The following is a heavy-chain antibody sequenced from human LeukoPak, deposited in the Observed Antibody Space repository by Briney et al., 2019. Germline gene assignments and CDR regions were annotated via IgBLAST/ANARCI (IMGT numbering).Heavy chain of an antibody. J-gene: IGHJ4*02. D-gene: IGHD2-15*01. V-gene: IGHV3-33*06. CDR3: AKDHRGGLSGYFES. CDR1: GFIFSNYG. Sequence: GGSLRLSCEASGFIFSNYGMYWVRQAPGKGLEWVAVIWHDGSSEFYADSVRGRFSISRDNSKNTVYLQMNNLRAEDTALYYCAKDHRGGLSGYFESWGQGTLVTVSS. CDR2: IWHDGSSE.